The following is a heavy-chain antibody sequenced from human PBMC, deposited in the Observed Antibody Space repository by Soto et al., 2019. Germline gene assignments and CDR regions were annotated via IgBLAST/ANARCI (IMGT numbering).Heavy chain of an antibody. V-gene: IGHV5-51*01. Sequence: GESLKISCKGSRYSFTSYWIGWVRLMPGKGLEWMGIIYPGDSDTRYSPSFQGQVTISADKSISTAYLQWSSLKASDTAIYYCARRGYSTYNWGYFFDYWGQGTLVTVSS. CDR2: IYPGDSDT. CDR3: ARRGYSTYNWGYFFDY. D-gene: IGHD5-12*01. CDR1: RYSFTSYW. J-gene: IGHJ4*02.